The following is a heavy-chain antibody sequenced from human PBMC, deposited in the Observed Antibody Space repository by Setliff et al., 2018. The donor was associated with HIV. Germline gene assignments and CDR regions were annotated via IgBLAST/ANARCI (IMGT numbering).Heavy chain of an antibody. CDR2: ISQSGTT. D-gene: IGHD3-10*01. CDR3: ARQPLYFGEPYYFDY. J-gene: IGHJ4*02. CDR1: NVAISSNSYY. Sequence: SETLSLTCAAYNVAISSNSYYWGWIRQPPGKGLEWIGSISQSGTTYYSPSLKNRVTISVDTSRNRFSLKLGSVSASDTANYYCARQPLYFGEPYYFDYWGLGTLVTVS. V-gene: IGHV4-39*01.